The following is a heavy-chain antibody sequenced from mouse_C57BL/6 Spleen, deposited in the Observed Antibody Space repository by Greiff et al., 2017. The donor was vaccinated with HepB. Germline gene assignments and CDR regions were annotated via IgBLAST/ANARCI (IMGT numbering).Heavy chain of an antibody. V-gene: IGHV1-78*01. D-gene: IGHD1-1*01. CDR3: ARKVVARGSYWYFDV. CDR2: IYPRDGST. CDR1: GYTFTDHT. J-gene: IGHJ1*03. Sequence: QVQLQQSDAELVKPGASVKISCKVSGYTFTDHTIHWMKQRPEQGLEWIGYIYPRDGSTKYNEKFKGKATLTADKSSSTAYMQLNSLTSEDSAVYFCARKVVARGSYWYFDVWGTGTTVTVSS.